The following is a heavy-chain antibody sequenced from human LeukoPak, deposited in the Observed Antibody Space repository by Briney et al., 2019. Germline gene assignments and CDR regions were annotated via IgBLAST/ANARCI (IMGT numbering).Heavy chain of an antibody. Sequence: PGGSLRLSCAASGFTFSSYWMSWVRQAPGKGLEWVANIKQDGSEKYYVDSVKGRFTISRDSAKNSLFLQMNTLRAEDAAIYYCAKDGLRDGLYFDYWGQGNLVTVSS. J-gene: IGHJ4*02. CDR3: AKDGLRDGLYFDY. V-gene: IGHV3-7*01. CDR1: GFTFSSYW. CDR2: IKQDGSEK. D-gene: IGHD5-24*01.